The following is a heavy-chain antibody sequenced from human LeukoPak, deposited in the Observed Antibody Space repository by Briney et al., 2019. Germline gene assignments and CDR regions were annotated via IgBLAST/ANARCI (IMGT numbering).Heavy chain of an antibody. D-gene: IGHD4-23*01. V-gene: IGHV3-30*03. Sequence: GRSLRLSCAASGFTFSSYGMHWVRRAPGKGLEWVAVVSYDGGNKDYADSVKGRFAISRDNSKNTLYLQMNSLSTEDTAVYYCARGYGGQDYFDYWGQGTLVTVSS. CDR1: GFTFSSYG. CDR3: ARGYGGQDYFDY. J-gene: IGHJ4*02. CDR2: VSYDGGNK.